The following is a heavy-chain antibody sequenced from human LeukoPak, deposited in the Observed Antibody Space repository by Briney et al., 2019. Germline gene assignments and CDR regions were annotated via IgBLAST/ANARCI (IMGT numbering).Heavy chain of an antibody. CDR1: GSTFSSYG. J-gene: IGHJ4*02. CDR2: ISYDGSNK. D-gene: IGHD3-10*01. CDR3: AKLGKYYYGSGSSVDY. V-gene: IGHV3-30*18. Sequence: GGSLRLSCAASGSTFSSYGMHWVRQAPGKGLGWVAVISYDGSNKYYADSVKGRFTISRDNSKNTLYLQMNSLRAEDTAVYYCAKLGKYYYGSGSSVDYWGQGTLVTVSS.